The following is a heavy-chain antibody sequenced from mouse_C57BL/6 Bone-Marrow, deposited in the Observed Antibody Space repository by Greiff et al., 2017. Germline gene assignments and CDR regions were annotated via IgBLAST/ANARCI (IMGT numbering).Heavy chain of an antibody. V-gene: IGHV1-52*01. D-gene: IGHD2-4*01. Sequence: QVQLQQPGAELARPGSSVKLSCKASGYTFTSYWMHWVKQRPIQGLEWIGNIDPSDSETHYNQKFKDKATLTVDKSSSTAYMQLSSLTSEDSAVYDCARGPYDYDGALDYWGQGTTLTVSS. CDR2: IDPSDSET. J-gene: IGHJ2*01. CDR3: ARGPYDYDGALDY. CDR1: GYTFTSYW.